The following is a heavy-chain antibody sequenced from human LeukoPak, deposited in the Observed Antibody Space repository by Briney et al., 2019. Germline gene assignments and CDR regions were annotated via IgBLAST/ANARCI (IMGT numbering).Heavy chain of an antibody. CDR3: AKALAAAADFDY. Sequence: GGSLRLSCAASGFTFSSYSMNWVRQAPGKGLEWVSSISSSSSYIYYADSVKGRFTISRDNAKNSLYLQMNSLRAEDTAVYYCAKALAAAADFDYWGQGTLVTVSS. J-gene: IGHJ4*02. D-gene: IGHD6-13*01. V-gene: IGHV3-21*04. CDR1: GFTFSSYS. CDR2: ISSSSSYI.